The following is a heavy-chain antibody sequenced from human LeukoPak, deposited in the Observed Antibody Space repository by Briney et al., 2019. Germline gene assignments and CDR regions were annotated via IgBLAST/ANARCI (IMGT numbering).Heavy chain of an antibody. D-gene: IGHD6-13*01. CDR3: ARGYSGSWLLNWFDP. CDR1: GGSFSGYY. J-gene: IGHJ5*02. Sequence: SETLSLTCAVYGGSFSGYYWSWIRQPPGKGLEWIGEINHSGSTNYNPSLKSRVTISVDTSKNQFSLKLSSVTAADTAVYYCARGYSGSWLLNWFDPWGQGSLVTVSS. V-gene: IGHV4-34*01. CDR2: INHSGST.